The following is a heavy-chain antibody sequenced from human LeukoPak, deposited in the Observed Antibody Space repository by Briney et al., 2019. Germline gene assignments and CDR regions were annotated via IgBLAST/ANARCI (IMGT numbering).Heavy chain of an antibody. J-gene: IGHJ3*02. CDR3: ARDRGYSTFDM. CDR2: TNQDGSER. V-gene: IGHV3-7*05. CDR1: GFTFSSYE. D-gene: IGHD5-18*01. Sequence: GGSLRLSCAASGFTFSSYEMNWVRQAPGKGLEWVANTNQDGSERNYVDSVKGRLTISRDNAKNSLCLQMNSLRAEDTAVYYCARDRGYSTFDMWGQGTMVTVSS.